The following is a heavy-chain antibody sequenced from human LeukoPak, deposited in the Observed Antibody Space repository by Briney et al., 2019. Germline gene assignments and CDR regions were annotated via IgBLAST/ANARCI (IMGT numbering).Heavy chain of an antibody. D-gene: IGHD3-22*01. CDR1: GYTFTSYG. J-gene: IGHJ4*02. CDR2: ISAYNGNT. V-gene: IGHV1-18*01. CDR3: ARDHYYDSSGYTRSADY. Sequence: ASVKVSCKASGYTFTSYGISWVRQAPGQGLERMGWISAYNGNTNYAQKLQGRVTMTTDTSTSTAYMELRSLRSDYTAVYYCARDHYYDSSGYTRSADYWGQGTLVTVSS.